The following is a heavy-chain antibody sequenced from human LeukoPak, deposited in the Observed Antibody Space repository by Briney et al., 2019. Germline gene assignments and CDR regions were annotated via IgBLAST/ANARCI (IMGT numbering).Heavy chain of an antibody. CDR3: ARAIAVAVGY. CDR1: RFTFSSYS. V-gene: IGHV3-21*01. J-gene: IGHJ4*02. D-gene: IGHD6-19*01. CDR2: ISGGSGYI. Sequence: GGSLRLSCAASRFTFSSYSMNWVRQAPGKGLEWVSYISGGSGYIYYADSVKGRFIISRDNAKNSLYLQMNSLRAEDTAVYYCARAIAVAVGYWGQGTLVTVSS.